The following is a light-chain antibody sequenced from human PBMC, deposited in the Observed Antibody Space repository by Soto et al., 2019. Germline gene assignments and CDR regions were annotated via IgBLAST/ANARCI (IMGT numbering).Light chain of an antibody. CDR2: GAS. CDR1: QSVSSN. CDR3: QQYINWWT. V-gene: IGKV3-15*01. J-gene: IGKJ1*01. Sequence: EIVMTQSPATLSVSPGERATLSCRASQSVSSNLAWYQQKPGQAPRLLIYGASTRATGIPARFSGSGSGKEFTLTIGSLQSEDFAVYYCQQYINWWTFGQGTKVEIK.